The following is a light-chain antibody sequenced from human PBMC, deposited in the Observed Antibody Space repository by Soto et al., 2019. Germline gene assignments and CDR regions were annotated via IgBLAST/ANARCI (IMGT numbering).Light chain of an antibody. CDR1: SSDVGGYNY. CDR3: SSYTGSSTYV. Sequence: QPVLTQPASVSGSPGQSITISCTGTSSDVGGYNYVSWYQQYPGKAPKLMIYDVSSRPSGVSNRFSGSKSGNTASLTISGLQAEDEADYFCSSYTGSSTYVFGTGTKLTVL. V-gene: IGLV2-14*03. J-gene: IGLJ1*01. CDR2: DVS.